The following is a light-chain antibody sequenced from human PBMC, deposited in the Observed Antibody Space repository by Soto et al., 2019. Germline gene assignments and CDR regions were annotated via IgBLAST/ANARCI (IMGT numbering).Light chain of an antibody. Sequence: DIQMTQSPSSLSASVGDRVTITCRTSQAIGNSVNWYQQKPGKAPNLLVYGTSTLQSGVPSRFSGSGSGTDFTLTISSAQRADFATYYCQQSFASSWTFGQGTKVEIK. V-gene: IGKV1-39*01. CDR3: QQSFASSWT. CDR2: GTS. J-gene: IGKJ1*01. CDR1: QAIGNS.